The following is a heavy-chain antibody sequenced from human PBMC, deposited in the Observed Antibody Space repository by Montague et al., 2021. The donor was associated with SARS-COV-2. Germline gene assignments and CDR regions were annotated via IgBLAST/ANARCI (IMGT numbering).Heavy chain of an antibody. Sequence: SETLSLTCTVSGRSMYGSRSHFCWAWVRHPPGKALGWIATIFYTGSTIYNSSLKSRVTISIDTSKNQYSLELNSVTAADTAVYDCARRRLDFYDSRHWFDPWGQGALVTVPS. CDR1: GRSMYGSRSHFC. CDR3: ARRRLDFYDSRHWFDP. V-gene: IGHV4-39*01. D-gene: IGHD3-22*01. CDR2: IFYTGST. J-gene: IGHJ5*02.